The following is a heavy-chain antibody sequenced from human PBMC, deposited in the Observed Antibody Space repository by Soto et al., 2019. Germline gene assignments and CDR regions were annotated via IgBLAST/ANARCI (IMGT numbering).Heavy chain of an antibody. CDR1: GYTFTSYA. D-gene: IGHD4-17*01. CDR2: INAGNGNT. V-gene: IGHV1-3*01. Sequence: QVQLVQSGAEVKKPGASVKVSCKASGYTFTSYAMHWVRQAPGQRLEWMGWINAGNGNTKYSQKFQGRVTITRDTSASTAYMELSSLRSEDTAVYHCARGRSDYGDSLDYWGQGTLVTVSS. J-gene: IGHJ4*02. CDR3: ARGRSDYGDSLDY.